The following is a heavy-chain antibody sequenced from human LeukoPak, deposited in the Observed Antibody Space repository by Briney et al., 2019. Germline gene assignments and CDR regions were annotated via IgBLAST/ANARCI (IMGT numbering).Heavy chain of an antibody. CDR3: ARGGLIQRHAFDI. J-gene: IGHJ3*02. CDR2: INWNGGST. D-gene: IGHD1-1*01. V-gene: IGHV3-20*04. CDR1: GFTFDDYG. Sequence: PGGSLRLSCAASGFTFDDYGMSWVRQVPGKELEWVSGINWNGGSTGNADSVKGRFTISRDNAKNSLYLQMNSLRGEDTALYYCARGGLIQRHAFDIWGQGTMVTVSS.